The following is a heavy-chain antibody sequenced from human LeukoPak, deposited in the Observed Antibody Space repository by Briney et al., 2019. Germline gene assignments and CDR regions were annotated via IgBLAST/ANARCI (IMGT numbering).Heavy chain of an antibody. V-gene: IGHV4-59*08. D-gene: IGHD5-24*01. J-gene: IGHJ3*02. CDR3: AGRMGTVTDAFDI. CDR1: GYSLTSHF. Sequence: PSETLSLTCNVSGYSLTSHFWSWIRQTPGKGLEWIGYVFHSGTTNYSPSLKSRVTISLDTSKKQFYFRLASVTAADTTVYYCAGRMGTVTDAFDIWGRGTMVSVSS. CDR2: VFHSGTT.